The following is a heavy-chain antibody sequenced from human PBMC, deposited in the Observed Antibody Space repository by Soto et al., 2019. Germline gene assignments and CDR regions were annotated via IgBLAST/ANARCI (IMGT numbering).Heavy chain of an antibody. D-gene: IGHD1-1*01. Sequence: QVQLVESGGGVVQPGGSLTLSCVASGFFFSSPGMYWVRQAPGRGLEWVALISYEGSHKYYVDSVKGRFTISRDNSKKTVYLHMTSLRAEDTALYYCAKDFELPDGDYYHYGMDVWGQGTTVSVSS. CDR2: ISYEGSHK. J-gene: IGHJ6*02. V-gene: IGHV3-30*18. CDR1: GFFFSSPG. CDR3: AKDFELPDGDYYHYGMDV.